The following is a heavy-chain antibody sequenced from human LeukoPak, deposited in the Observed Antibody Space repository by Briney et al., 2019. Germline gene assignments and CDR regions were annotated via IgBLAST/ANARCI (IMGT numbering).Heavy chain of an antibody. J-gene: IGHJ4*02. D-gene: IGHD2-15*01. V-gene: IGHV4-39*01. CDR2: IYYSGRA. CDR3: VRQKQHCDGGSCFPPDY. CDR1: GASISSTSDY. Sequence: SEPLSLTCTVSGASISSTSDYWGWLRQPPGKGLEWIGTIYYSGRAYYNPSLKSRLTISVDTYKNQFSLKLNSVTATDTAIYYCVRQKQHCDGGSCFPPDYWGQGTLVTVSS.